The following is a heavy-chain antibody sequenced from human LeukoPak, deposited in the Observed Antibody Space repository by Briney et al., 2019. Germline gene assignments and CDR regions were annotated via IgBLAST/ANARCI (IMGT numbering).Heavy chain of an antibody. CDR1: GFTFSSYA. CDR3: ARDKTVEMATILGY. V-gene: IGHV3-30-3*01. D-gene: IGHD5-24*01. J-gene: IGHJ4*02. Sequence: GRSLRLSCAASGFTFSSYAMHWVRQAPGKGLEWVAVISYDGSNKYYADSVKGRFTISRDNSKNTLYLQMNSLRAEDTAVYYCARDKTVEMATILGYWGQGTLVTVSS. CDR2: ISYDGSNK.